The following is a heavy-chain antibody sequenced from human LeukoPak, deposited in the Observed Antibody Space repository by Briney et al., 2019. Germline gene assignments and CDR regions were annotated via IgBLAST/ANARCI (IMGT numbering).Heavy chain of an antibody. V-gene: IGHV3-9*01. Sequence: PGGSLRLSCAASGFTFDDYAMHWVRQAPGKGLEWVSGISWNSGSIGYADSVKGRFTISRDNAENSLHLQMNSLRPEDTALYYCAKDTIAVAGNNRFDYWGQGTLVTVSS. D-gene: IGHD6-19*01. CDR3: AKDTIAVAGNNRFDY. CDR2: ISWNSGSI. CDR1: GFTFDDYA. J-gene: IGHJ4*02.